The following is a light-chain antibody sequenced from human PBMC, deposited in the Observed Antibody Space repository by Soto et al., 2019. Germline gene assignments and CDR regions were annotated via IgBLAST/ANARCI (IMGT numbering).Light chain of an antibody. J-gene: IGLJ2*01. V-gene: IGLV2-11*01. Sequence: QSALTQPRSVSGSPGQSVTISCTGTSSDVGGYNYVSWYQQHPGRAPKFMIYDVTKRPSGVPDRFSGSKSGNTASLTISGLQVEDEADYYCCSYAGRSTWDVVFGGGTKVTVL. CDR2: DVT. CDR1: SSDVGGYNY. CDR3: CSYAGRSTWDVV.